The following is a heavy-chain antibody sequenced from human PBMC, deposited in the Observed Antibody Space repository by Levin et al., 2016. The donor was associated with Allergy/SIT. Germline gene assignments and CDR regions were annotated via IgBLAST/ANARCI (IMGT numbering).Heavy chain of an antibody. CDR1: GFTFSSYG. J-gene: IGHJ5*02. CDR3: ASSLWFGVGGWFDP. CDR2: ISSDSSTR. D-gene: IGHD3-10*01. Sequence: GESLKISCAASGFTFSSYGMIWVRQAPGKGLGWISSISSDSSTRYYADSVKGRFTISRDNAKNTLYLQMNSLRAEDTAVYYCASSLWFGVGGWFDPWGQGTLVTVSS. V-gene: IGHV3-48*01.